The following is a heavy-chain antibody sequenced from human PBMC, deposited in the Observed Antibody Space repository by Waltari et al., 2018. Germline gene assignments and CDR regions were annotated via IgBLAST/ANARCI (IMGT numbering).Heavy chain of an antibody. CDR2: IYSGGST. V-gene: IGHV3-53*01. D-gene: IGHD3-16*02. J-gene: IGHJ6*02. CDR3: ARDVYDYVWGSYRHYYYGMDV. CDR1: GFTVSSNY. Sequence: EVQLVESGGGLIQPGGSLRLSCAASGFTVSSNYMSWVRQAPGKGLEWVSVIYSGGSTYYADSVKCRFTISRDNSKNTLYLQMNSLRAEDTAVYYCARDVYDYVWGSYRHYYYGMDVWGQGTTVTVSS.